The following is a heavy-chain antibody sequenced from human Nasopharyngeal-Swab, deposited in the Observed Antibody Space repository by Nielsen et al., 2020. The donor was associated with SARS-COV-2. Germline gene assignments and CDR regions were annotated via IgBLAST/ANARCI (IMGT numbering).Heavy chain of an antibody. D-gene: IGHD2-2*01. J-gene: IGHJ5*02. Sequence: ASLKVPCNASCYTFTSDGISWVRTAPGQGLEWMGWISGYNGFTNYAQKFEGRVTMTTDTSTSTAYMELRSLTSDDTAVYYCARDQGFTSSYWFDPGGQGTLVTVSS. CDR1: CYTFTSDG. CDR3: ARDQGFTSSYWFDP. CDR2: ISGYNGFT. V-gene: IGHV1-18*01.